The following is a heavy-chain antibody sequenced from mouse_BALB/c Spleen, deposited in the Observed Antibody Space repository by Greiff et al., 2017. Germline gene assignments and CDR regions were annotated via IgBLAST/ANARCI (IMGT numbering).Heavy chain of an antibody. CDR2: IYPGDGDT. CDR1: GYAFSSYW. J-gene: IGHJ2*01. V-gene: IGHV1-80*01. D-gene: IGHD1-1*01. CDR3: ARGASITTVVEGY. Sequence: QVQLKESGAELVRPGSSVKISCKASGYAFSSYWMNWVKQRPGQGLEWIGQIYPGDGDTNYNGKFKGKATLTADKSSSTAYMQLSSLTSEDSAVYFCARGASITTVVEGYWGQGTTLTVSS.